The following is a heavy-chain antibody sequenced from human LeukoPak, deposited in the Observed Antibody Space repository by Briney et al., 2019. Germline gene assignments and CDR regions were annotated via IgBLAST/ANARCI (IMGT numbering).Heavy chain of an antibody. CDR1: GGSFSGYY. Sequence: SETLSLTCAVYGGSFSGYYWSWIRQPPGKGLEWIGEINHSGSTNYNPSLKSRVTISVDTSKNQFSLKLSSATAADTAVYYCAREDTAMAYFDYWGQETLVTVSS. D-gene: IGHD5-18*01. V-gene: IGHV4-34*01. CDR2: INHSGST. J-gene: IGHJ4*02. CDR3: AREDTAMAYFDY.